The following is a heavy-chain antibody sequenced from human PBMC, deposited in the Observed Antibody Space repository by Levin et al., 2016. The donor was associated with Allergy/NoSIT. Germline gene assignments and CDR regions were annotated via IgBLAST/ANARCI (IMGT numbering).Heavy chain of an antibody. D-gene: IGHD1-26*01. V-gene: IGHV1-18*04. Sequence: ASVKVSCKASGYTFTSYGISWVRQAPGQGLEWMGWISAYNGNTNYAQKLQGRVTMTTDTSTSTAYMELRSLRSDDTAVYYCARAFGRNVGATLYYYYYMDVWGKGTTVTVSS. J-gene: IGHJ6*03. CDR3: ARAFGRNVGATLYYYYYMDV. CDR2: ISAYNGNT. CDR1: GYTFTSYG.